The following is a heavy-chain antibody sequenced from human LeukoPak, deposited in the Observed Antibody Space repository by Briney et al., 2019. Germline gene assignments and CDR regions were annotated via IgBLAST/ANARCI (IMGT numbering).Heavy chain of an antibody. Sequence: SETLSLTCTVSGYSISSGYYWGWIRQPPGKGLEWIGSIYHSGSTHYNPSLKSRVTISVDTSKNQFSLKLSSVTAADTAVYYCARDRGGSRNWFDPWGQGTLVTVSS. CDR3: ARDRGGSRNWFDP. V-gene: IGHV4-38-2*02. J-gene: IGHJ5*02. D-gene: IGHD3-10*01. CDR2: IYHSGST. CDR1: GYSISSGYY.